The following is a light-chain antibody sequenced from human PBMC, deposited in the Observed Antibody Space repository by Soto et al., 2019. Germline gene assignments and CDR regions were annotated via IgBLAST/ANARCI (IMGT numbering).Light chain of an antibody. CDR3: QSYDSSLSGWV. J-gene: IGLJ3*02. CDR1: SSNIGAGYY. V-gene: IGLV1-40*01. Sequence: HSVLTQPPSVSGAPGQRVTISCTGNSSNIGAGYYVNWFQQLPGTAPKLLIYGDNNRPSGVPDRFSGSKSGTSASLAITGLQAEDEADYYCQSYDSSLSGWVFGGGTKVTVL. CDR2: GDN.